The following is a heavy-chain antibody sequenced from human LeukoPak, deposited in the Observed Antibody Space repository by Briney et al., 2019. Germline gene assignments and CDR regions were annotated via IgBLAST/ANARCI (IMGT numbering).Heavy chain of an antibody. D-gene: IGHD3-10*01. Sequence: GGSLRLSCVVSGISLSNYAMTRVRQAPGKGLEWVSYISERGGSTTYADSVKGRFTISRDTSLNTLYLQMNNLRAEDTAVYFCAKQGVVIRGILVIGYHQEAYHYDFWGQGVLVTVSS. J-gene: IGHJ4*02. CDR3: AKQGVVIRGILVIGYHQEAYHYDF. V-gene: IGHV3-23*01. CDR2: ISERGGST. CDR1: GISLSNYA.